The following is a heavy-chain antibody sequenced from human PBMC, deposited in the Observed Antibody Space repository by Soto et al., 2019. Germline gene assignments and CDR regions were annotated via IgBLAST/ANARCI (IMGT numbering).Heavy chain of an antibody. J-gene: IGHJ4*02. CDR2: VHYSGTT. V-gene: IGHV4-59*01. CDR3: ARRWSGTDY. D-gene: IGHD3-10*01. Sequence: PSETLSLTCTVSGGSISNYYLNWIRQPPGKGLEWIGYVHYSGTTNYNPSLKSRVTISLDTSNNQFSLRLSSVTAADTAVYYCARRWSGTDYWGQGTLVTVYS. CDR1: GGSISNYY.